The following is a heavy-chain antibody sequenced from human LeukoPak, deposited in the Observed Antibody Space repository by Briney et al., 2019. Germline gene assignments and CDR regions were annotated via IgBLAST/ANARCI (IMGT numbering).Heavy chain of an antibody. D-gene: IGHD4-23*01. CDR2: ISLDRVTT. J-gene: IGHJ5*02. CDR3: AKDPGYGGNWWFDP. V-gene: IGHV3-30-3*01. CDR1: GFTFSRYT. Sequence: PGGSLRLSCVASGFTFSRYTMHWVRQTPGKGLEWVAVISLDRVTTFYADSVKGRFTISRDNSKNTLYLQMNSLRAEDTAVYYCAKDPGYGGNWWFDPWGQGTLVTVSS.